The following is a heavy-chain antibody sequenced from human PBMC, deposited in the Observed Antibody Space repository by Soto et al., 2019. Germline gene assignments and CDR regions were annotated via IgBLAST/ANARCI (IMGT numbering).Heavy chain of an antibody. CDR3: ARGRIQLWYPLDY. V-gene: IGHV4-59*01. CDR2: IYYSGST. Sequence: QVQLQESGPGLVKPSETLSLTCTVSGGSISSYYWSWIRQPPGKGLEWIGYIYYSGSTNYNPSLRSRVPXSXDXXKNQFSLKLSSVTAADTAVYYCARGRIQLWYPLDYWGQRTLVTVSS. CDR1: GGSISSYY. J-gene: IGHJ4*02. D-gene: IGHD5-18*01.